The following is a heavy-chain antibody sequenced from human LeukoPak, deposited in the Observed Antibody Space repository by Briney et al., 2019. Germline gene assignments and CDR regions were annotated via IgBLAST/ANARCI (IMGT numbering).Heavy chain of an antibody. J-gene: IGHJ4*02. CDR1: GFTVSSYY. Sequence: PGGSLTLSCAASGFTVSSYYMTWVRQAPRKGLEWVSIVYSSGSTNYANSVKGRFTIPRDKSKNTLYLQMNSLRVEDTAVYYCARGYGDYGVYFDYWGQGTLVTVSS. D-gene: IGHD4-17*01. V-gene: IGHV3-66*01. CDR2: VYSSGST. CDR3: ARGYGDYGVYFDY.